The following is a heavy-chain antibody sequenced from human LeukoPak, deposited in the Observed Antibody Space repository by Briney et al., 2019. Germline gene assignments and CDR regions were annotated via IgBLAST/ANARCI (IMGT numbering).Heavy chain of an antibody. CDR2: ISYDGSNK. Sequence: PGGSLRLSCAASGFTFSSYAMHWVRQAPGKGLEWVAVISYDGSNKYYADSVKGRFTISRDNSKNTLYLQMNSLRAEDTAVYYCARGSRDGYNDYWGQGILVTVSS. J-gene: IGHJ4*02. V-gene: IGHV3-30*04. D-gene: IGHD5-24*01. CDR1: GFTFSSYA. CDR3: ARGSRDGYNDY.